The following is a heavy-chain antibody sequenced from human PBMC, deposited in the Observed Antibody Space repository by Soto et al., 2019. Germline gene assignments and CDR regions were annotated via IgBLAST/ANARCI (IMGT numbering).Heavy chain of an antibody. CDR2: ISSSSSTI. CDR1: GFTFSSYS. Sequence: GGSLRLSCAASGFTFSSYSMNWVRQAPGKGLEWVSYISSSSSTIYYADSVKGRFTISRDNAKNSLYLQMNSLRAEDTAVYYCARPYYYGSGSYYHFDYWGQGTLVTVSS. CDR3: ARPYYYGSGSYYHFDY. D-gene: IGHD3-10*01. V-gene: IGHV3-48*01. J-gene: IGHJ4*02.